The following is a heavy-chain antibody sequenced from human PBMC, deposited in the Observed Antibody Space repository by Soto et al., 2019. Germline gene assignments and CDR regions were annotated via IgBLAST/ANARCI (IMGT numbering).Heavy chain of an antibody. CDR2: ISGSGGST. J-gene: IGHJ4*02. V-gene: IGHV3-23*01. CDR1: GFTFSSYA. CDR3: AKTRYYGSGPETTDY. D-gene: IGHD3-10*01. Sequence: GGSLRLSCAASGFTFSSYAMSWVRQAPGKGLEWVSAISGSGGSTYYADSVKGRFTISRDNSKNTLYLQMNSLRAEDTAVYYCAKTRYYGSGPETTDYWGQGTLVTVSS.